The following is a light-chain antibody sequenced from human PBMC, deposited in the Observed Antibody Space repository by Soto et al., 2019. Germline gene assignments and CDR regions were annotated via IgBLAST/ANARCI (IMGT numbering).Light chain of an antibody. CDR3: SSYVGNNNLV. CDR2: AVS. CDR1: STDVGAYNF. J-gene: IGLJ2*01. V-gene: IGLV2-8*01. Sequence: QSALTQPPSASGSPGQSVTISCTGTSTDVGAYNFVSWYQQHPGKAPKLMIYAVSKRLSGVPDRFSGSKSGNTASLTVSGLQADDEADYYCSSYVGNNNLVFGGGTKLTVL.